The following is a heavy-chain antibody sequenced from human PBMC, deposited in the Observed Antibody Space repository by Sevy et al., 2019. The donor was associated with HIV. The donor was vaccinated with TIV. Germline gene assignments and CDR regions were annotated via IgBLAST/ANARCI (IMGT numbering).Heavy chain of an antibody. CDR3: ASEYCSRGSCFFDY. V-gene: IGHV3-53*01. CDR2: IYAGGTA. D-gene: IGHD2-15*01. CDR1: GVDIRSNY. Sequence: GGSLRLSCVVSGVDIRSNYMSWVRQAPGKGLEWVSHIYAGGTAYYADSVKGRFTFSRDDSKNTVSLQMRSLRVEASAVYYCASEYCSRGSCFFDYWGQGIQVTVSS. J-gene: IGHJ4*02.